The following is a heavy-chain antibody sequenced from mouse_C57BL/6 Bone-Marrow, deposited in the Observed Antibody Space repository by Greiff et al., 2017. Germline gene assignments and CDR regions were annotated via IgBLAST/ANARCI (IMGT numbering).Heavy chain of an antibody. Sequence: EVQLQQSGPELVKPGASVKISCKASGYTFTDYYMNWVKQSHGKSLEWIGDINPNNGGTSYNQKFKGKATLTVDKSSSTAYMELRSLTSEDSAVFYCRITTVGVTYWYFDVWGTGTTVTVSS. J-gene: IGHJ1*03. V-gene: IGHV1-26*01. CDR2: INPNNGGT. CDR1: GYTFTDYY. D-gene: IGHD1-1*01. CDR3: RITTVGVTYWYFDV.